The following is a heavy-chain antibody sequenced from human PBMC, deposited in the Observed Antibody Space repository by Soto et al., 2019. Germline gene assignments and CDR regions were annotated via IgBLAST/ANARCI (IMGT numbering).Heavy chain of an antibody. CDR2: ISSSSSYI. V-gene: IGHV3-21*01. D-gene: IGHD4-17*01. J-gene: IGHJ4*02. CDR3: ARDDHGDYVSFNY. Sequence: GGSLRLSCAASGFTFSNLSMNWVRQAPGKGLEWVSSISSSSSYIYYADSVKGRFTISRDNAKNSLYLQMNSLRAEDTAVYYCARDDHGDYVSFNYWGQGTLVTVSS. CDR1: GFTFSNLS.